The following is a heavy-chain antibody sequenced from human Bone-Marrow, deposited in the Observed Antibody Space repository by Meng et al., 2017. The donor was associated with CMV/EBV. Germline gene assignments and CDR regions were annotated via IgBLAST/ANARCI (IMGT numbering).Heavy chain of an antibody. D-gene: IGHD6-6*01. Sequence: GESLKISCAASGFTFSSYAMSWVRQAPGKGLEWVSAISGSGGSTYYADSVKGRFTISRDNSKNTLYLQMNSLRAEDTAVYYCAKDLIDSSSVRIFDYWGRGTLVTVSS. V-gene: IGHV3-23*01. CDR3: AKDLIDSSSVRIFDY. CDR2: ISGSGGST. CDR1: GFTFSSYA. J-gene: IGHJ4*02.